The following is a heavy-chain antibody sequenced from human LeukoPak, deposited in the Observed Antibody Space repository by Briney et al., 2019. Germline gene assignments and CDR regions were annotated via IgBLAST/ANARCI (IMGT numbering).Heavy chain of an antibody. CDR2: ISAYNGNT. CDR1: GYTXTSYG. D-gene: IGHD6-6*01. CDR3: ARSIVVRSKFDY. V-gene: IGHV1-18*01. Sequence: ASVKVSCKASGYTXTSYGISWVRQAPGQGLEWMGWISAYNGNTNYAQKLQGRVSMTTDTSTSTAYMELRSLRSDDTAVYYCARSIVVRSKFDYWGQGTLVTVSS. J-gene: IGHJ4*02.